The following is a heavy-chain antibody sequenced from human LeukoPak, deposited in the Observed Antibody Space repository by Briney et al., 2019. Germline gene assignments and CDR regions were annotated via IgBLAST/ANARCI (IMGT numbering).Heavy chain of an antibody. Sequence: PGGFLRLSCTVSGFTFGDYGVSWVRQAPGKGLEWVSLVESKAYGGTTEYAASVKGRFTISRDDSKNITYVQMNSLRTEDTAVYYCSRVSGWGYAERYFDLWGRGTLVTVSS. J-gene: IGHJ2*01. CDR2: VESKAYGGTT. CDR3: SRVSGWGYAERYFDL. D-gene: IGHD1-26*01. V-gene: IGHV3-49*04. CDR1: GFTFGDYG.